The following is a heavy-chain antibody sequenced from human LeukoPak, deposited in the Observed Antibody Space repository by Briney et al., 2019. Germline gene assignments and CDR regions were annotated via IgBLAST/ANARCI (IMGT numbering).Heavy chain of an antibody. Sequence: GGSLRLSCAASGFTFSSSTMNWVRQAPGEGLEWVSSIGSGSSYIYYADSVKGRFTISRDNAKNSLYLQMNSLRGEDTAVYYCARDMGYCSSSNCYTYYLDYWGQGTLVTVSS. J-gene: IGHJ4*02. D-gene: IGHD2-2*01. CDR2: IGSGSSYI. CDR1: GFTFSSST. CDR3: ARDMGYCSSSNCYTYYLDY. V-gene: IGHV3-21*01.